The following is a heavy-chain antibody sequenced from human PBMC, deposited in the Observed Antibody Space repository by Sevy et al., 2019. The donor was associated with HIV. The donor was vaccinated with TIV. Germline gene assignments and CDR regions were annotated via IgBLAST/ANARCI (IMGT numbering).Heavy chain of an antibody. CDR3: ARGLAARPGYYYGMDV. CDR1: GFTFSSYS. V-gene: IGHV3-48*01. D-gene: IGHD6-6*01. Sequence: GGSLRLSCAASGFTFSSYSMNWVRQAPGKGLEWVSYISDSSTTIYYADSVKGRFTISRDNAKNSVYLQMNSLRAEDTAVYYCARGLAARPGYYYGMDVWGQGTTVTVSS. J-gene: IGHJ6*02. CDR2: ISDSSTTI.